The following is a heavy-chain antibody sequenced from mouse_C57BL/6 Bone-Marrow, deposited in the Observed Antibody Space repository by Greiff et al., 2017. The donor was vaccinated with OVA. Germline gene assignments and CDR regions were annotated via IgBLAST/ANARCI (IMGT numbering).Heavy chain of an antibody. Sequence: VKLQESGPELVKPGASVKISCKASGYAFSSSWMNWVKQRPGKGLEWIGRIYPGDGDTNYNGKFKGKATLTADKSSSTAYMQLSSLTSEDSAVYFCADGSSSWFAYWGQGTLVTVSA. V-gene: IGHV1-82*01. CDR2: IYPGDGDT. CDR3: ADGSSSWFAY. CDR1: GYAFSSSW. J-gene: IGHJ3*01. D-gene: IGHD1-1*01.